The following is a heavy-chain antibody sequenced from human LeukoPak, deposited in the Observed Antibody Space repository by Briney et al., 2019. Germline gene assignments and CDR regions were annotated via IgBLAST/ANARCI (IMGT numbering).Heavy chain of an antibody. D-gene: IGHD3-10*01. CDR1: GFTFSSYG. CDR3: VRVRAIWFAELSTDYYGMDV. V-gene: IGHV3-30*03. Sequence: PGRSLRLSCAASGFTFSSYGMHWVRQAPGKGLEWVAVISYDGSNKYYADSVKGRFTISRDNSKNTLYLQMNSLRAEDTAVYYCVRVRAIWFAELSTDYYGMDVWGQGTTVTVSS. CDR2: ISYDGSNK. J-gene: IGHJ6*02.